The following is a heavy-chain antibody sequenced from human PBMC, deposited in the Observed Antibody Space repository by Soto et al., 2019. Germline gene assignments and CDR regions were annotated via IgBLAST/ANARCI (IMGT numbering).Heavy chain of an antibody. V-gene: IGHV1-8*01. J-gene: IGHJ4*02. D-gene: IGHD1-26*01. CDR3: ARGVSAGVDY. CDR2: MEPSTGRT. CDR1: GYSFTSLD. Sequence: QVQLVQSGAEVREPGASVKVSCKASGYSFTSLDINWVRQTAGQGLEWMGWMEPSTGRTGYAQKFQGRVTMTRDTYLNTAYMELTTLTSDDTAFYYCARGVSAGVDYWGQGTLVIVSS.